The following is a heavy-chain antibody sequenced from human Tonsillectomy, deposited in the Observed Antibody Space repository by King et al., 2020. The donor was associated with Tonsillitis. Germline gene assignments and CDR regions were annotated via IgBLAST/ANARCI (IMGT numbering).Heavy chain of an antibody. J-gene: IGHJ5*02. Sequence: VQLVESGGGLVQPGGSRRLSCAASGFPFSTYAMTWVRQAPGQGLEWVSVNTKSEGDTDYAESERGRFTIYRDNSKNTLYLQMTSLRAEDTVVYYCARVRLAVNIAAAPTRWFDPWRQGTLVTV. CDR1: GFPFSTYA. V-gene: IGHV3-23*04. D-gene: IGHD6-13*01. CDR3: ARVRLAVNIAAAPTRWFDP. CDR2: NTKSEGDT.